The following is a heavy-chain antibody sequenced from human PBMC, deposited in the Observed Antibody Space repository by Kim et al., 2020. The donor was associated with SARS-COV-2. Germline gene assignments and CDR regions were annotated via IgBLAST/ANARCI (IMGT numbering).Heavy chain of an antibody. CDR1: GFTFSDYY. D-gene: IGHD3-22*01. V-gene: IGHV3-11*01. J-gene: IGHJ3*02. CDR2: ISSSGSTI. CDR3: ARGWSNYYDSSGYSHDAFDI. Sequence: GGSLRLSCAASGFTFSDYYMSWIRQAPGKGLEWVSYISSSGSTIYYADSVKGRFTISRDNAKNSLYLQMNSLRAEDMAVYYCARGWSNYYDSSGYSHDAFDIWGQGTMVTVSS.